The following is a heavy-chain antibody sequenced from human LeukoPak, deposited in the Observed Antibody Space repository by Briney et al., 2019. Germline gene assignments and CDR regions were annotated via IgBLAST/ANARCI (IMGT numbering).Heavy chain of an antibody. Sequence: GGSLRLSCAASGFTFSDYSMNWVRQAPGKGLEWVSYITGNSVTRFYADSVKGRFTISRDNAKNSLYLQMNSLRAEDTAVYYCASDGYFDYWGQGTLVTVSS. J-gene: IGHJ4*02. CDR3: ASDGYFDY. CDR1: GFTFSDYS. CDR2: ITGNSVTR. V-gene: IGHV3-48*04.